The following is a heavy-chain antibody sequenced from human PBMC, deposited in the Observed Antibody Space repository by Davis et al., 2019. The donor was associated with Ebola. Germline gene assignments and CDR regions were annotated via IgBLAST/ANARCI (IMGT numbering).Heavy chain of an antibody. CDR1: GFTFSNAW. Sequence: GESLKISCAASGFTFSNAWMSWVRQAPGKGLEWVGRIKSKTDGGTTDYAAPVKGRFTISRDDSKNTLYLQMNSLKTEDTAVYYCTTADYANYYYGMDVWGQGTTVTVSS. CDR3: TTADYANYYYGMDV. V-gene: IGHV3-15*01. J-gene: IGHJ6*02. CDR2: IKSKTDGGTT. D-gene: IGHD4-17*01.